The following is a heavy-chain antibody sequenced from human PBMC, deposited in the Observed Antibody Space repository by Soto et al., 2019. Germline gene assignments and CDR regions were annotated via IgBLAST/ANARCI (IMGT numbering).Heavy chain of an antibody. CDR1: GFTFSSYD. V-gene: IGHV3-13*01. Sequence: GGSLSLSCAASGFTFSSYDMHWVRQATGKGLEWVSAIGTAGDTYYPGSVKGRFTISRENAKNSLYLQMNSLRAGDTAVYYCARGYYYGSGRYYFDYWGQGTLVTVSS. D-gene: IGHD3-10*01. CDR2: IGTAGDT. J-gene: IGHJ4*02. CDR3: ARGYYYGSGRYYFDY.